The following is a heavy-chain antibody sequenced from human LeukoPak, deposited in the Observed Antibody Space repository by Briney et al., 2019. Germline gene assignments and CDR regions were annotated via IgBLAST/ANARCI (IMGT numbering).Heavy chain of an antibody. J-gene: IGHJ4*02. CDR2: ISAYNGNT. CDR1: GYTFTIYG. D-gene: IGHD6-19*01. V-gene: IGHV1-18*01. CDR3: ARDPGIAVAGLFFDY. Sequence: ASVTVSCKASGYTFTIYGISWVRQAPGQGLERMGWISAYNGNTNYAQKLQGRVTMTTDTSTSTAYMELRSLRSDDTAVYYCARDPGIAVAGLFFDYWGQGTLVTVSS.